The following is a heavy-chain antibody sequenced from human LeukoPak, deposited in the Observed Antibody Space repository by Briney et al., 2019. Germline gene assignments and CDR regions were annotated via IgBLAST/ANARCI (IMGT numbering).Heavy chain of an antibody. CDR1: GFTFSSYE. D-gene: IGHD4-11*01. V-gene: IGHV3-48*03. Sequence: PGGSLRLSCAASGFTFSSYEMTWVRQAPGKGLEWISYISSSGSAIYYADSVKGRFTISRDNAKNSLYLQMNSLRAEDTAVYYCARDPTPTTVLTGFDYWGQGTLVTVSS. CDR2: ISSSGSAI. CDR3: ARDPTPTTVLTGFDY. J-gene: IGHJ4*02.